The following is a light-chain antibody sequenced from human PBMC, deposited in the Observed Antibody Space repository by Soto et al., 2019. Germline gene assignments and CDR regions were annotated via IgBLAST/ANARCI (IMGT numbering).Light chain of an antibody. Sequence: QSVLTQPASVSGSPGQSITISCTGSSSDVRNYHLVSWYQQYPVKAPKLIIYEGSKRPSGVSNRFSGSRSGNTASLTISGFQHEDEADYSCSSDGGSSTFDGFGTGTKGTV. V-gene: IGLV2-23*03. CDR1: SSDVRNYHL. CDR2: EGS. CDR3: SSDGGSSTFDG. J-gene: IGLJ1*01.